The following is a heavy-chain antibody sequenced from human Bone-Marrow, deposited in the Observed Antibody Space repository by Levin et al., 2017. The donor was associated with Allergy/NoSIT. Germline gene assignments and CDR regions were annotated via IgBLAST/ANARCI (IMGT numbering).Heavy chain of an antibody. CDR3: ARNYGSGSGIDY. J-gene: IGHJ4*02. CDR2: IYHSGST. V-gene: IGHV4-38-2*01. CDR1: GSSISSGYY. Sequence: SETLSLTCAVSGSSISSGYYWGWIRQPPGKGLEWIGSIYHSGSTYYNPSLKSRVTISVDTSKNQFSLKLSSVTAADTAVYYCARNYGSGSGIDYWGQGTLVTVSS. D-gene: IGHD3-10*01.